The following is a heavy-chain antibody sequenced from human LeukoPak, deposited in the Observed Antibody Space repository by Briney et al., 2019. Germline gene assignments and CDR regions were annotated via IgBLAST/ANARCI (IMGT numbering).Heavy chain of an antibody. V-gene: IGHV4-4*07. Sequence: SETLSLTCTVSGGSISNFYWSWIRQPAGKGLEWIGRIFTRGSTNYNPSLKSRVTMSVDTSKNQFSVKLNSVTAADTAVYYCARGGGNSGYYLDYWGQGTPVTVSS. J-gene: IGHJ4*02. D-gene: IGHD3-22*01. CDR2: IFTRGST. CDR1: GGSISNFY. CDR3: ARGGGNSGYYLDY.